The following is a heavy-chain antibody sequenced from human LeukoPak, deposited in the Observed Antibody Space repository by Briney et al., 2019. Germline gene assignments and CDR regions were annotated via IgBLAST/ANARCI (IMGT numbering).Heavy chain of an antibody. CDR2: ISNGNT. V-gene: IGHV4-59*01. D-gene: IGHD5-18*01. CDR1: GGSISTYY. J-gene: IGHJ5*02. Sequence: PSETLSLTCSVAGGSISTYYWNWIRQTPGKGLEWIGHISNGNTDYNPSLKSRVTTSVDTSKNQFSLRLTSVTAADTGVYYCARDKAHSYGRYFDPWGQGALVIVSS. CDR3: ARDKAHSYGRYFDP.